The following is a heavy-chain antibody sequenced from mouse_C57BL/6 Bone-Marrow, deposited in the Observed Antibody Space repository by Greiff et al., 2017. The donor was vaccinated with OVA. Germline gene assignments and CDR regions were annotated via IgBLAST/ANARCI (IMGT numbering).Heavy chain of an antibody. J-gene: IGHJ2*01. Sequence: QVQLQQPGAELVKPGASVKMSCKASGYTFTSYWITWVKQRPGQGLEWIGDIYPGSGSTNYHAKFKSKATLTVDKSSSTAYMQLSSRTSEASAVYYCARGDYWGQGTTLTVSS. V-gene: IGHV1-55*01. CDR3: ARGDY. CDR2: IYPGSGST. CDR1: GYTFTSYW.